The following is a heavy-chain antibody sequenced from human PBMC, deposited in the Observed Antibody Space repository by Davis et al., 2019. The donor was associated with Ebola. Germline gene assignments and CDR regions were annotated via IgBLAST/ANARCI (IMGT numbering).Heavy chain of an antibody. J-gene: IGHJ3*01. CDR2: ISWNSGSI. CDR3: ARLSVLLWFGS. CDR1: GFTFSSYG. V-gene: IGHV3-9*01. Sequence: SLKISCAASGFTFSSYGMHWVRQAPGKGLEWVSGISWNSGSIGYADSVKGRFTISRDNAKNSLYLQMNSLRAEDTAVYYCARLSVLLWFGSWGQGTMVTVSS. D-gene: IGHD3-10*01.